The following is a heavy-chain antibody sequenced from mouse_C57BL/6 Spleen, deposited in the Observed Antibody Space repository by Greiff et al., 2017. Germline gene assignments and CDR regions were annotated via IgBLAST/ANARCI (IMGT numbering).Heavy chain of an antibody. Sequence: EVQLQQSGPELVKPGASVKIPCKASGYTFTDYNMDWVKQSHGKSLEWIGDINPNNGGTIYNQKFKGKATLTVDKSSSTADMELRSLTSEDTAVYYCARGNYDAMDYWGQGTSVTVSS. CDR2: INPNNGGT. D-gene: IGHD2-1*01. V-gene: IGHV1-18*01. J-gene: IGHJ4*01. CDR3: ARGNYDAMDY. CDR1: GYTFTDYN.